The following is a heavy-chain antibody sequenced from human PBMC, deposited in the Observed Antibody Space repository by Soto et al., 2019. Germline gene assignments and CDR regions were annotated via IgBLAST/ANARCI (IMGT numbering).Heavy chain of an antibody. CDR1: GFTFTNYY. V-gene: IGHV1-46*01. CDR2: LNPTYGTT. J-gene: IGHJ5*02. CDR3: ARAPPNDGWFDP. Sequence: QVQLVQSGTEVKKPGASMKISCKASGFTFTNYYMHWVRQAPGQGLEWMGILNPTYGTTTYAEKFRGRVTMTRDTSTSTVYLELSSLTSEDTAVFYCARAPPNDGWFDPWGQGTLVIVSS. D-gene: IGHD1-1*01.